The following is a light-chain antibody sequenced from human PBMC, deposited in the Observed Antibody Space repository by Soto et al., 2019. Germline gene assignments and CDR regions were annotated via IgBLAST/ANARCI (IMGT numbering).Light chain of an antibody. J-gene: IGKJ4*01. CDR1: QSVSNNY. CDR3: QQYGSSPPLT. V-gene: IGKV3-20*01. Sequence: EIVLMQSPGTLSLSPGERATLSCRASQSVSNNYVAWYQQKPGQAPRLLIAGASSRATGIPDRFSGSGSLTDFTLTISRLEPEDFAVYYCQQYGSSPPLTFGGGTKVEIK. CDR2: GAS.